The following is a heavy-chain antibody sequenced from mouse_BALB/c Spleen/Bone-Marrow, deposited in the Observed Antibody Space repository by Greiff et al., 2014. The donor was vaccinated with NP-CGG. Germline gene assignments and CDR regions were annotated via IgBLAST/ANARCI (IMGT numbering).Heavy chain of an antibody. Sequence: EVMLVESGAELVKPGASVKLSCTASGFNIKDTYMHWVKQRPEQGLEWIGRIDPANGNTKYDPKFQGKATITADTSSKTAYLQLSSLTSEDTAVYYCARWEYYAMDYWGQGTSVTVSS. V-gene: IGHV14-3*02. CDR2: IDPANGNT. CDR1: GFNIKDTY. D-gene: IGHD4-1*01. J-gene: IGHJ4*01. CDR3: ARWEYYAMDY.